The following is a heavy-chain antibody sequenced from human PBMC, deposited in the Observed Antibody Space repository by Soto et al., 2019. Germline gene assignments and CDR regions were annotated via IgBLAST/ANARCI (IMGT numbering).Heavy chain of an antibody. CDR1: VCSVIGCTYY. J-gene: IGHJ4*02. CDR2: IHHSLST. D-gene: IGHD1-26*01. CDR3: AKGEWGYFGWEV. V-gene: IGHV4-61*01. Sequence: PSETLSRTCAFSVCSVIGCTYYLSCIRQHPGKGLEWIGYIHHSLSTKYNPSLKSRVTLSLDTSKNKFSLSLKSVTAADTATYYCAKGEWGYFGWEVWGEAALVSVS.